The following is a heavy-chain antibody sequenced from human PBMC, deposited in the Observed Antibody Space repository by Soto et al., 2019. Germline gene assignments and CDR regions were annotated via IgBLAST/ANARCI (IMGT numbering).Heavy chain of an antibody. Sequence: ASVKVSCKASGYTFSGYYIHWLRQAPGQGLEWMGWINPNSGGTNYAQKFQGRVTVTRDTPTSTAYMELSRLTSDDTAVYYCARSLTEGYCTITGCYTRPLYGMDVWGQGTTVTVSS. V-gene: IGHV1-2*02. J-gene: IGHJ6*02. D-gene: IGHD2-2*02. CDR2: INPNSGGT. CDR1: GYTFSGYY. CDR3: ARSLTEGYCTITGCYTRPLYGMDV.